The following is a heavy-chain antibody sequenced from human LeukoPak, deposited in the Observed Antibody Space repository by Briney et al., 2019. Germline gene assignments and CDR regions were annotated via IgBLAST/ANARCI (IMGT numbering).Heavy chain of an antibody. CDR2: INHSGST. V-gene: IGHV4-34*01. J-gene: IGHJ4*02. D-gene: IGHD3-3*01. CDR3: ARVGGGYYTNDRTLFDY. Sequence: PSETLSLTCAVYGGSFSGYYWSWIRQPPGKGLEWIGEINHSGSTNYNPSLKSRVTISVDTSKNQFSLKLSSVTAADTAVYYCARVGGGYYTNDRTLFDYWGQGTLSPSPQ. CDR1: GGSFSGYY.